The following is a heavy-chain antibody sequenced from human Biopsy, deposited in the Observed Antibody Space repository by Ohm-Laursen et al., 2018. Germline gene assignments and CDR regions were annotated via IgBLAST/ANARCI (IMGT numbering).Heavy chain of an antibody. CDR2: INAKTGDT. Sequence: SVKVSCKASGYTFTGYHVHWVRQAPGQGLEWMGWINAKTGDTNYAQKFQGGVTMARDTSISTAYVDLSSLRSDDTAVYYCTRGGYYYDSLAYYYWFDPWGQGTLVTVSS. D-gene: IGHD3-22*01. V-gene: IGHV1-2*02. J-gene: IGHJ5*02. CDR3: TRGGYYYDSLAYYYWFDP. CDR1: GYTFTGYH.